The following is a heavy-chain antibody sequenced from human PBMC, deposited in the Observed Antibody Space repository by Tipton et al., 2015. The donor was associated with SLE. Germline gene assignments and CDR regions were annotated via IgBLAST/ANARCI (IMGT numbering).Heavy chain of an antibody. D-gene: IGHD6-13*01. V-gene: IGHV3-23*01. J-gene: IGHJ6*02. CDR1: GFTFSTYA. CDR2: IGSNGATT. CDR3: ARDRSGSSWFYGMDV. Sequence: SLRLSCAASGFTFSTYAMTWVRQAPGKGLEWVSTIGSNGATTYYADSVKGRFTISRDNSKNTLYLQMNSLRAEGTAVYYCARDRSGSSWFYGMDVWGQGTTVTVSS.